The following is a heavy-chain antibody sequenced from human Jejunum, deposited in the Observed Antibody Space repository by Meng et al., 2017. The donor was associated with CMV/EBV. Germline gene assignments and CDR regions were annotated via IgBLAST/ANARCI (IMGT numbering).Heavy chain of an antibody. D-gene: IGHD3/OR15-3a*01. CDR2: IKSKSDGAKT. CDR1: LIFRNTW. CDR3: ATSGLNYYGIDV. Sequence: LIFRNTWMTWVRQVPGKGLEWLGRIKSKSDGAKTDYPAPLKGRVTISRDDSRNTLYLEMNALTTEDTGVYYCATSGLNYYGIDVWGQGTTVTVSS. J-gene: IGHJ6*02. V-gene: IGHV3-15*05.